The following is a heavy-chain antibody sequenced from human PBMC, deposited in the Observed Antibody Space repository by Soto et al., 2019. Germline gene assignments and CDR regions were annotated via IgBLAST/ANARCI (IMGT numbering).Heavy chain of an antibody. CDR3: ARQDNRDYSSSYAFDI. Sequence: QLQLHQWGAGLLKPSETMSLTCDVYGGSFNDYYWTWIRQPPGKGLEWIGEINHSGKTNYNPSLKSRVTISVDTPKNQFVLKLNSVTAADTAVYFCARQDNRDYSSSYAFDIWGLGTLVTVSS. V-gene: IGHV4-34*01. J-gene: IGHJ3*02. D-gene: IGHD3-22*01. CDR1: GGSFNDYY. CDR2: INHSGKT.